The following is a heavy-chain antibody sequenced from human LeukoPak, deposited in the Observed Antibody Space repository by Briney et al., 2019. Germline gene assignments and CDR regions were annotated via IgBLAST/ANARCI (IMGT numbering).Heavy chain of an antibody. Sequence: SETLSLTCAVYGGSFSGYYWSWIRQPPGKGLEWIGEINHSGSTNYNPSLKSRATISVDTSKNQFSLKLSSVTAADTAVHYCARRSSGWYYGYWGQGTLVTVSS. CDR3: ARRSSGWYYGY. CDR1: GGSFSGYY. V-gene: IGHV4-34*01. CDR2: INHSGST. D-gene: IGHD6-19*01. J-gene: IGHJ4*02.